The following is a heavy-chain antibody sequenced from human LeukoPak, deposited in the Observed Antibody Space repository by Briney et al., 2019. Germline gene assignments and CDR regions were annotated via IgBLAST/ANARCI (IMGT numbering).Heavy chain of an antibody. CDR1: GGSSSGYY. CDR3: ARHFRGSYYFDY. Sequence: SETLSLTCAVYGGSSSGYYWIWIRQSPGKGLEWIGEINHSGSTNYNPSLKSRVTMSVDTSKNQFSLKLSSATAADTAVYYCARHFRGSYYFDYWGQGTLVTVSS. CDR2: INHSGST. D-gene: IGHD3-10*01. V-gene: IGHV4-34*01. J-gene: IGHJ4*02.